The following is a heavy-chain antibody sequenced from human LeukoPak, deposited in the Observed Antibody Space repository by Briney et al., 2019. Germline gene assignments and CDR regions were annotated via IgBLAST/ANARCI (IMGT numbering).Heavy chain of an antibody. D-gene: IGHD3-3*01. V-gene: IGHV4-34*01. CDR3: ARGRTLNDDFWSGYSHKWFDP. CDR1: GGSFSAYY. Sequence: SQTLSLTCAVQGGSFSAYYWSWLRQPPGKGLEWIGEVSHSGSINYNPSLKSRLTISVDSSKNQVSLNLSSMTDADTAVYYCARGRTLNDDFWSGYSHKWFDPWGQGTLVTVSS. J-gene: IGHJ5*02. CDR2: VSHSGSI.